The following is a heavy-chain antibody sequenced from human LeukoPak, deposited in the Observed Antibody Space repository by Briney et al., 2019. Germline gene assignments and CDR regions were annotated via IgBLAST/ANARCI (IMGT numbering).Heavy chain of an antibody. CDR2: ISGSGGST. V-gene: IGHV3-23*01. Sequence: GGSLRLSCAASGFTFRSYEMNWVRQAPGKGLEWVSAISGSGGSTFYTDSVKGRFTISRDNSKNTLYLQMNSLRAEDTAVYYCAKDLKGYYGSGSYPHWGQGTLVTVSS. D-gene: IGHD3-10*01. CDR3: AKDLKGYYGSGSYPH. J-gene: IGHJ4*02. CDR1: GFTFRSYE.